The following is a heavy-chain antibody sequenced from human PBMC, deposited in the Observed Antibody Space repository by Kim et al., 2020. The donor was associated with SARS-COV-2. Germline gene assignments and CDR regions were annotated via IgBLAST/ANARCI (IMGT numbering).Heavy chain of an antibody. CDR2: INPDGGTA. Sequence: ASVKVSCKTSGNSSIGYYMHWVRQAPGQGLEWMGMINPDGGTARYSENFQGRGTLTRDTATQTVYMELHSLRSEDTAVYFCAREKYGAGKKYGLDVWGQG. D-gene: IGHD3-10*01. V-gene: IGHV1-46*01. J-gene: IGHJ6*02. CDR3: AREKYGAGKKYGLDV. CDR1: GNSSIGYY.